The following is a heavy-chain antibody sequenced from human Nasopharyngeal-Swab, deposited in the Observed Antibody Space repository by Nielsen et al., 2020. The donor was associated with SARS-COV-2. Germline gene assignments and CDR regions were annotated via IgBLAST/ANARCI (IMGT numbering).Heavy chain of an antibody. V-gene: IGHV4-59*12. CDR1: GGSISSYS. CDR2: FYYSGIT. CDR3: AREAVGGLVDS. Sequence: SETLSLTCTVSGGSISSYSWSWIRQSPGKGLEWIGYFYYSGITNYNPSLKSRVTILIDTSKNQFSLKLNSVTAADTAVYYCAREAVGGLVDSWGQGTLVTVSS. J-gene: IGHJ4*02. D-gene: IGHD1-26*01.